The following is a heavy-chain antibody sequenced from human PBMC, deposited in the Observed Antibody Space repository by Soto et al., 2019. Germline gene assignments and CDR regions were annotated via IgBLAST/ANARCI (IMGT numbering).Heavy chain of an antibody. CDR1: GGSISSGGYY. CDR3: ARVWWEPIYYGMDV. V-gene: IGHV4-31*03. J-gene: IGHJ6*02. CDR2: IYYSGST. Sequence: QVQLQESGPGLVKPSQTLSLTCTVSGGSISSGGYYWSWIRQHPGTGLEWIGYIYYSGSTYYNPSLKSRVTISVDTSKNQFSLKLSSVTAADTAVYYCARVWWEPIYYGMDVWGQGTTVTVSS. D-gene: IGHD1-26*01.